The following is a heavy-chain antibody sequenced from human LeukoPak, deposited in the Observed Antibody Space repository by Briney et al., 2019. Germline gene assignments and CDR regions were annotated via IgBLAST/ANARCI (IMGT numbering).Heavy chain of an antibody. V-gene: IGHV4-39*07. CDR2: IYYGGRT. D-gene: IGHD2-21*01. CDR1: GGSFSGYC. CDR3: ARSLHISALFDV. J-gene: IGHJ4*02. Sequence: PSETLSLTCAVYGGSFSGYCWCWIRQPPGKGLEWVGSIYYGGRTYSYPSLKSRVSISVDTSNNQFSLKLSPVTAAAAAVYYCARSLHISALFDVWGQGTLVNGSS.